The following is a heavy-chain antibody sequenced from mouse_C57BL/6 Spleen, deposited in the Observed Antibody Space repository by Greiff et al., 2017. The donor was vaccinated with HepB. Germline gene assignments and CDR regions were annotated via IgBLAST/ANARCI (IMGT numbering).Heavy chain of an antibody. CDR1: GYTFTSYW. D-gene: IGHD1-1*01. CDR3: ARGATVVADYFDY. Sequence: QVQLQQPGAELVKPGASVKLSCKASGYTFTSYWMQWVKQRPGQGLEWIGDIYPGSGSTNYNEKFKSKATLTVDTSSSTAYMQLSSLTSEDSAVYYCARGATVVADYFDYWGQGTTLTVSS. J-gene: IGHJ2*01. CDR2: IYPGSGST. V-gene: IGHV1-55*01.